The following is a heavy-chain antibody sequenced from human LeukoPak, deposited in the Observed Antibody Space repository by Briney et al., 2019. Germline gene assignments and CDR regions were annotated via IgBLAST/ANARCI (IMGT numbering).Heavy chain of an antibody. CDR2: IKRDGSEK. CDR3: AGGPGFLIDC. J-gene: IGHJ4*02. D-gene: IGHD3-3*01. CDR1: GFTFSSYW. V-gene: IGHV3-7*01. Sequence: PGGSLRLSCAASGFTFSSYWMSWVRQAPGKGLEWVANIKRDGSEKHYVDSVKGRLTIPRDNAKNLLYLQMNSLRVEDTAVYYCAGGPGFLIDCWGQGTLVTVSS.